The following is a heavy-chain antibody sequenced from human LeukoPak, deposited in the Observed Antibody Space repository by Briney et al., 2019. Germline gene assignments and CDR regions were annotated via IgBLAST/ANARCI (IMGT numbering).Heavy chain of an antibody. J-gene: IGHJ4*02. CDR1: GFTVSGNY. CDR2: IYSGGTT. Sequence: GGSLRLSCAVSGFTVSGNYMSWVRQAPGKGLEWVSLIYSGGTTYYADSVKGRFTISRDNSKNTLYLQMNSLRAEDTAVYYCARRAGGYSHPYDYWGQGILATVFS. D-gene: IGHD4-23*01. CDR3: ARRAGGYSHPYDY. V-gene: IGHV3-53*01.